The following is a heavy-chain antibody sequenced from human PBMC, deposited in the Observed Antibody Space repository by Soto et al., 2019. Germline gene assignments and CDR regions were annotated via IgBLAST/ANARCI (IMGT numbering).Heavy chain of an antibody. Sequence: GGSLRLSCAASGFTFSDYYMSWIRQAPGKGLEWVSYITSSGSTNYYKDYEKGRFTISRDNAKKSLNQQINKQRDEKTTMYNCAREFKGDLVVVVAARGSYFDSWGQGT. CDR1: GFTFSDYY. J-gene: IGHJ4*02. D-gene: IGHD2-15*01. CDR2: ITSSGSTN. V-gene: IGHV3-11*01. CDR3: AREFKGDLVVVVAARGSYFDS.